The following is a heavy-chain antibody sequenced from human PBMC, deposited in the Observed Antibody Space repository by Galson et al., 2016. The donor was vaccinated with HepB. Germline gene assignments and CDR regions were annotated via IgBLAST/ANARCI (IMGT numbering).Heavy chain of an antibody. J-gene: IGHJ6*02. D-gene: IGHD6-13*01. V-gene: IGHV1-2*04. CDR1: GYTFTGYY. CDR3: AREGGYSSSSGYFYYGMDV. CDR2: INPNTGDT. Sequence: SVKVSCKASGYTFTGYYMRWVRQAPGQGLEWMGWINPNTGDTNYGQKFQGWVTMTRDTSINTAYMELSRLKSDDTAVYYCAREGGYSSSSGYFYYGMDVWGQGTTVTVAS.